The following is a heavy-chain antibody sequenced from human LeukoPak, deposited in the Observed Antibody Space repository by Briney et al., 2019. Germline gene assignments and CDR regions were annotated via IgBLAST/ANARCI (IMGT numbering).Heavy chain of an antibody. V-gene: IGHV3-33*01. J-gene: IGHJ4*02. CDR2: IWYDGSNK. CDR3: ARAGVGAIYYFDY. CDR1: GFTFSNYG. D-gene: IGHD1-26*01. Sequence: GGSLRLSCAASGFTFSNYGMHWVRQAPGKVLEWVALIWYDGSNKYYADSVRGRFTISRDNSKNTLYLQMKSLRVEDTAVYYCARAGVGAIYYFDYWGQGTLVTVSS.